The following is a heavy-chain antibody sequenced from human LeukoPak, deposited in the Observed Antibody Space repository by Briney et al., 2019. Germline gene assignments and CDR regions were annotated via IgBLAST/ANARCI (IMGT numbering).Heavy chain of an antibody. J-gene: IGHJ4*02. D-gene: IGHD3-10*01. V-gene: IGHV3-21*01. Sequence: GGSLRLSCAASGFTFSSYSMNWVRQAPGKGLEWVSSISSSSSYIYYADSVKGRFTISRDDAKNSLYLQMNSLRAEDTAVYYCARDLAPPLRVVRGAYDYWGQGTLVTVSS. CDR3: ARDLAPPLRVVRGAYDY. CDR1: GFTFSSYS. CDR2: ISSSSSYI.